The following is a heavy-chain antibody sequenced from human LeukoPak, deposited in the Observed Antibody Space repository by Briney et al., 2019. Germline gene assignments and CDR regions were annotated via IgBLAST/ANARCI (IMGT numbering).Heavy chain of an antibody. J-gene: IGHJ4*02. CDR3: AKAYYFDY. V-gene: IGHV3-33*05. CDR1: GYTFSSYG. CDR2: ISYDGSNK. Sequence: SCKASGYTFSSYGMHWVRQAPGKGLEWVAVISYDGSNKYYADSVKGRFTISRDNSKNTLYLQMNSLRAEDTAVYYCAKAYYFDYWGQGTLVTVSS.